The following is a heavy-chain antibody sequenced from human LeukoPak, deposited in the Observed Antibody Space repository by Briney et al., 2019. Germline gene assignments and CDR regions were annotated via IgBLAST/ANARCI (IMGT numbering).Heavy chain of an antibody. CDR1: GFTFSSYG. CDR2: IRSKANSYAT. Sequence: GGSLRLSCAASGFTFSSYGMHWVRQASGKGLEWVGRIRSKANSYATAYAASVKGRFTISRDDSKNTAYLQMNSLKTEDTAVYYCTASWYSSGWYPTYYYYYMDVWGKGTTVTVSS. V-gene: IGHV3-73*01. CDR3: TASWYSSGWYPTYYYYYMDV. J-gene: IGHJ6*03. D-gene: IGHD6-19*01.